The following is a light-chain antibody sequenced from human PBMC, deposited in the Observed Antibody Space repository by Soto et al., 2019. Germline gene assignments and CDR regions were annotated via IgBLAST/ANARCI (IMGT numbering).Light chain of an antibody. CDR3: GSYAASNNFYFV. Sequence: QSALTQPPSASGSPGQSVTVSCTGTSSDVGGYNYVSWYQQYPGRAPKLMIYEVTKRPSGVPDRFSGSKSGNTASLTVSGLQAEDEADYYCGSYAASNNFYFVFGGGTKLTVL. CDR2: EVT. J-gene: IGLJ3*02. V-gene: IGLV2-8*01. CDR1: SSDVGGYNY.